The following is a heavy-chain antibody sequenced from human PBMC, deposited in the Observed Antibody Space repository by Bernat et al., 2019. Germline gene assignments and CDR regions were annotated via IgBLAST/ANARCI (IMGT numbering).Heavy chain of an antibody. J-gene: IGHJ4*02. V-gene: IGHV1-69*01. CDR3: ARVTAVAGPPQEFDY. CDR1: GGTFSSYA. CDR2: IIPIFGTA. D-gene: IGHD6-19*01. Sequence: QVQLVQSGAEVKKPGSSVKVSCKASGGTFSSYAISWVRQAPGQGLEWMGGIIPIFGTATYAQKFQGRVTMTADESTSTAYMELSSLRSEDTAVYYCARVTAVAGPPQEFDYWGQGTLVTVSS.